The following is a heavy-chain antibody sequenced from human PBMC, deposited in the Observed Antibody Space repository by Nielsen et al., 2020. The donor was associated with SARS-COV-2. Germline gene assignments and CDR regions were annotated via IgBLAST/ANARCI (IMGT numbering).Heavy chain of an antibody. CDR2: INWNGGST. J-gene: IGHJ6*02. D-gene: IGHD2-2*01. CDR1: GFTFDDYG. CDR3: ASEGVGYCSSTSCHRYYYGMDV. V-gene: IGHV3-20*04. Sequence: GESLKISCAASGFTFDDYGMSWVRQAPGKGLEWVSGINWNGGSTGYADSVKGRFTISRDNAKNSLYLQMNSLRAEDTAVYYCASEGVGYCSSTSCHRYYYGMDVWGQGTTVTVSS.